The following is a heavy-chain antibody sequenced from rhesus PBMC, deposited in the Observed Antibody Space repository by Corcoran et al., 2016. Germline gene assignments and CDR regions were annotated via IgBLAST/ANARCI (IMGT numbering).Heavy chain of an antibody. Sequence: QVTLKESGPALVKPPPTLTLPCTFSGFSLSPSGLAVGWIRQPPGKALEWLASIYWADDKYYSTSLKSRLTISKDTSKNQVVLTMTNMDPVDTATYYCARANHTDYWGQGVLVTVSS. CDR3: ARANHTDY. CDR1: GFSLSPSGLA. V-gene: IGHV2S1*01. J-gene: IGHJ4*01. D-gene: IGHD2-33*01. CDR2: IYWADDK.